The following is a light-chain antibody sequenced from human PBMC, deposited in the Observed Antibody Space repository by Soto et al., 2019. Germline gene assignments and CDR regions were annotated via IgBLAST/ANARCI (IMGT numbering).Light chain of an antibody. J-gene: IGLJ3*02. CDR1: GSDVGGYNY. Sequence: QSALTQSASVSGSFGQSITISCTGTGSDVGGYNYVSWYQQHPGKVPKVMIYEVSIRPSGVSTRFSGSKSGNTASLSISGLQAEDEAVYFCSSYTSTKTVVFGGGTKLTVL. CDR3: SSYTSTKTVV. V-gene: IGLV2-14*01. CDR2: EVS.